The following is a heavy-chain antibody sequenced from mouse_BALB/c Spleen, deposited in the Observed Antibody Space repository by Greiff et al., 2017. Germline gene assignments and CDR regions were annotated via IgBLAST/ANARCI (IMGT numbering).Heavy chain of an antibody. CDR2: ISYSGST. D-gene: IGHD2-4*01. CDR1: GDSITSGY. V-gene: IGHV3-8*02. CDR3: ARYHYDYDNYAMDY. J-gene: IGHJ4*01. Sequence: EVKLQESGPSLVKPSQTLSLTCSVTGDSITSGYWNWIRKFPGNKLEYMGYISYSGSTYYNPSLKSRISITRDTSKNQYYLQLNSVTTEDTATYYCARYHYDYDNYAMDYWGQGTSVTVSS.